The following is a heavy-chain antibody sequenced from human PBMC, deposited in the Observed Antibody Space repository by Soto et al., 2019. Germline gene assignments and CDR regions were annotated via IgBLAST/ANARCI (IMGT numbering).Heavy chain of an antibody. J-gene: IGHJ4*02. CDR2: TYYRSKWYN. CDR3: ARGDCSGGSCYVFFDY. D-gene: IGHD2-15*01. Sequence: QTLSLTCAISGDSVSSNSAAWNWIRQSPSRGLEWLGRTYYRSKWYNDYAVSVKSRITINPDTSKNQFSLQLNSVTPEDTAVYYRARGDCSGGSCYVFFDYWGQGTLVTVSS. V-gene: IGHV6-1*01. CDR1: GDSVSSNSAA.